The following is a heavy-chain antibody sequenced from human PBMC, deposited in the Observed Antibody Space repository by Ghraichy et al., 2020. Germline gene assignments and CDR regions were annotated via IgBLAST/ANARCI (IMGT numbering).Heavy chain of an antibody. D-gene: IGHD3-10*01. CDR2: VNHTGTN. CDR1: GGSIRNYY. V-gene: IGHV4-59*08. CDR3: ARHSQIIFWGVLDV. Sequence: SQTLSLTCTVSGGSIRNYYWSWVRQPPGKGLEWIGYVNHTGTNSFSPSLNSRLTISADTSKNQVSLILRSVTAADTAVYYCARHSQIIFWGVLDVWGQGTTVTVSS. J-gene: IGHJ6*02.